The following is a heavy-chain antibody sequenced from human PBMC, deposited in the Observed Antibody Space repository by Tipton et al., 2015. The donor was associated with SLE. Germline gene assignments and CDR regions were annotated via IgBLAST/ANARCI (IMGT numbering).Heavy chain of an antibody. J-gene: IGHJ4*02. V-gene: IGHV4-34*01. CDR2: INHSGST. Sequence: TLSLTCAVYGGYFSGYYWSWIRQPPGKGLEWIGEINHSGSTNYNPSLKSRVHISVDTSKNQFSLKLSSVTAADTAVYYCARGRGPKDYWGQGTLVTVSS. CDR3: ARGRGPKDY. D-gene: IGHD3-10*01. CDR1: GGYFSGYY.